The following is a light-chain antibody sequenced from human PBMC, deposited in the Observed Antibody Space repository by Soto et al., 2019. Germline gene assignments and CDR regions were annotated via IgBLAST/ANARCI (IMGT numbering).Light chain of an antibody. V-gene: IGLV2-18*01. J-gene: IGLJ2*01. Sequence: QSVLTQPPSVSGSPGQSVTISCTGITSDVGTYNSVSWYQQPPGTAPKLMLYEVSSRPSGVPDRFSGSKSGNTASLTISGLQPEDEADYYCSLYTTSSTLLFGGGTKVTVL. CDR3: SLYTTSSTLL. CDR1: TSDVGTYNS. CDR2: EVS.